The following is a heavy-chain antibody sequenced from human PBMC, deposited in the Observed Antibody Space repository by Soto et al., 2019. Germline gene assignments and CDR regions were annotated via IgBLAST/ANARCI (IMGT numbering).Heavy chain of an antibody. D-gene: IGHD1-26*01. Sequence: SETLSLTCAVSGGSISSSNWWSWVRQPPGKGLEWIGEIYHSGSTNYNPSLKSRVTISVDKSKNQFSLKLSSVTAADTAVYYCARDLLPSSGSYYWFDPWGQGTLVTVSS. J-gene: IGHJ5*02. CDR3: ARDLLPSSGSYYWFDP. CDR2: IYHSGST. V-gene: IGHV4-4*02. CDR1: GGSISSSNW.